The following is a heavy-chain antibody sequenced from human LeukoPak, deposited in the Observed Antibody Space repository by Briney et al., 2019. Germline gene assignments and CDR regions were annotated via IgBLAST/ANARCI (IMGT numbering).Heavy chain of an antibody. CDR3: ASGVVPHGIYMDV. CDR2: INPNRGGT. D-gene: IGHD3-3*01. V-gene: IGHV1-2*01. Sequence: ASVKVSCKASGYTFTGYYMHWVRQAPGQGLEWMGWINPNRGGTNYAQQFHGRVTITSDTSIRPAHMELSRRRSDGTVVHCCASGVVPHGIYMDVWGKGTTVTVSS. CDR1: GYTFTGYY. J-gene: IGHJ6*03.